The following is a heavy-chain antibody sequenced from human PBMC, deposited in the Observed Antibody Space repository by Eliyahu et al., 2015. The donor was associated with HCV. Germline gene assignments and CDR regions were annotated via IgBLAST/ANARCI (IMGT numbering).Heavy chain of an antibody. CDR2: IWYDGSKK. D-gene: IGHD2-2*01. Sequence: QERVVESGGGVVQPGGSLRLXCPASGITFXTXGMXWVRXAPXRGXEWXAVIWYDGSKKLYADSVRGRFIISRDNSKKTVYLEMKSLRAEDTALYFCSGQYQLAPPVSAHLRPLADHHYPLDVWGQGTTVTVSS. J-gene: IGHJ6*02. V-gene: IGHV3-33*01. CDR3: SGQYQLAPPVSAHLRPLADHHYPLDV. CDR1: GITFXTXG.